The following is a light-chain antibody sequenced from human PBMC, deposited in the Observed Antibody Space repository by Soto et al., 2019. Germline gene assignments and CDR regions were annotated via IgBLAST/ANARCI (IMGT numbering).Light chain of an antibody. Sequence: QCVLTQPASVSGSPGQSGSISCTGTSSDVGGYNYVSWYQQHPGKAPKLMIYDVSNRPSGVSNRFSGSKSGNTASLTISGLQAEDEADYYCSSYTSSSTLYVFGTGTKVTVL. V-gene: IGLV2-14*01. CDR3: SSYTSSSTLYV. CDR2: DVS. J-gene: IGLJ1*01. CDR1: SSDVGGYNY.